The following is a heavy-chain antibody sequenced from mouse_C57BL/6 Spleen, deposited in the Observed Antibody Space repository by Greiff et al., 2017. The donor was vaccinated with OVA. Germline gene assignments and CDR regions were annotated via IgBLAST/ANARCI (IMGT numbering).Heavy chain of an antibody. CDR3: TKEEKARNYFDY. V-gene: IGHV1-15*01. D-gene: IGHD6-1*02. Sequence: LQESGAELVRPGASVTLSCKASGYTFTDYEMHWVKQTPVHGLEWIGAIDPETGGTAYNQKFKGKAILTADKSSSTAYMVLRSLTSEDSAVYYCTKEEKARNYFDYWGQGTTLTVSS. J-gene: IGHJ2*01. CDR2: IDPETGGT. CDR1: GYTFTDYE.